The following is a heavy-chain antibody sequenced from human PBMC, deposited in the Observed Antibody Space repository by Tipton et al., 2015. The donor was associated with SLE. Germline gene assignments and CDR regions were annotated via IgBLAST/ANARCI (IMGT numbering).Heavy chain of an antibody. CDR3: ARLLGTYSSPSGRLSDYYYAGFDV. Sequence: PGLVKPSETLSLTCGVSGFPISSGYNWGWIRQPPGKGLEWIGNIYHGGTTYYNPSLKSRITMSVDMSKNQFSLSLRSVTAADTAMYYCARLLGTYSSPSGRLSDYYYAGFDVWGQGTTVTVSS. CDR2: IYHGGTT. D-gene: IGHD6-6*01. J-gene: IGHJ6*02. V-gene: IGHV4-38-2*01. CDR1: GFPISSGYN.